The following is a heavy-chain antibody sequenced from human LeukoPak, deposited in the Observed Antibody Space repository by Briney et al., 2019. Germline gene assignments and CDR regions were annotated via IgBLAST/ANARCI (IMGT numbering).Heavy chain of an antibody. CDR3: ARGARLSYYDYVWGSYRSENWFDP. D-gene: IGHD3-16*02. CDR1: GYTFTGYY. CDR2: INPNSGGT. Sequence: GASVKVSCKASGYTFTGYYMHWVRQAPGQGLEWMGWINPNSGGTNYAQKFQGRVTMTRDTSISTAYMELSRLRSDDTAVYYCARGARLSYYDYVWGSYRSENWFDPWGQGTLVTVSS. V-gene: IGHV1-2*02. J-gene: IGHJ5*02.